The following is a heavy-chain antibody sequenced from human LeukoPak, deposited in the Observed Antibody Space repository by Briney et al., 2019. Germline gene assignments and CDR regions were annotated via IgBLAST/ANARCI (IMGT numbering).Heavy chain of an antibody. CDR2: ISGSGGST. V-gene: IGHV3-23*01. CDR1: GFAFSSYA. D-gene: IGHD2-2*01. J-gene: IGHJ4*02. Sequence: GGSLRLSCAASGFAFSSYAMSWVRQAPGKGLEWVSAISGSGGSTYYADSVKGRFTISRDNSKNTLYLQMNSLRAEDTAVYYCAKAGRSSTSCYFSSWGQGTLVTVSS. CDR3: AKAGRSSTSCYFSS.